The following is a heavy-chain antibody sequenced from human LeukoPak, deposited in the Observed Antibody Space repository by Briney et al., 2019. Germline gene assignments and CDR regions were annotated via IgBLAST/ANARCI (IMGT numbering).Heavy chain of an antibody. CDR3: ARGSMVRGYYFDY. CDR1: GGSFSGYY. CDR2: INHSGST. J-gene: IGHJ4*02. Sequence: SETLSLTCAVYGGSFSGYYWSWIRQPPGKGLEWIGEINHSGSTNYNPSLKSRVTISVDTPKNQFSLKLSSVTAADTAVYYCARGSMVRGYYFDYWGQGTLVTVSS. D-gene: IGHD3-10*01. V-gene: IGHV4-34*01.